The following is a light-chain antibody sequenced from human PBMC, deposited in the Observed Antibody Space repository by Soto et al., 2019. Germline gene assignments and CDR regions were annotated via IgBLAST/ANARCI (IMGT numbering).Light chain of an antibody. V-gene: IGKV3-15*01. J-gene: IGKJ4*01. CDR1: QSVGNN. Sequence: EIVVTQSPATLSVSPGERATLSCRASQSVGNNVAWYQQKPGQAPRLLILATSTRATGVPARFSGSGSGTEFTLTISSLQSEDFAVYYCQQYGDWPLTFGGGAKVEIE. CDR3: QQYGDWPLT. CDR2: ATS.